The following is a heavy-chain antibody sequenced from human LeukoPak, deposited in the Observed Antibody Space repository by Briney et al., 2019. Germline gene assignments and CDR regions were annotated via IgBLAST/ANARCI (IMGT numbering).Heavy chain of an antibody. J-gene: IGHJ4*02. D-gene: IGHD4-17*01. CDR2: ISSSGSTI. CDR3: ARFRLTVTTYAHLDY. V-gene: IGHV3-11*01. Sequence: GGSLRLSCAASGFTFSDYYMSWIRQAPGKGLEWVSYISSSGSTIDYADSVKGRFTISRDNAKNSLYLQMNSLRAEDTAVYYCARFRLTVTTYAHLDYWGQGTLVTVFS. CDR1: GFTFSDYY.